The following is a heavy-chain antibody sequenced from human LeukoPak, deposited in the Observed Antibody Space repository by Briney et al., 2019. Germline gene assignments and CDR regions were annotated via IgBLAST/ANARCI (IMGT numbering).Heavy chain of an antibody. CDR3: ARDLGGLRTLDY. D-gene: IGHD4-17*01. V-gene: IGHV1-2*02. J-gene: IGHJ4*02. Sequence: VASVKVSCKASGYTFTGYYMHWVRQAPGQGLEWMGWINPNSGGTNYAQKFQGRVTMTRDTSISTAYMELSRLRSDDTAVYYCARDLGGLRTLDYWGQGTLVTVSS. CDR2: INPNSGGT. CDR1: GYTFTGYY.